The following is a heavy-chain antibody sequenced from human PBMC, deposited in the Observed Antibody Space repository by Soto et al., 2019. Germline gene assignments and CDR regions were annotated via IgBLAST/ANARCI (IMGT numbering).Heavy chain of an antibody. CDR2: INPQTGGT. Sequence: ASVKISCKASGYTFTGYYIHWVREAPGQGLEWMGWINPQTGGTSYAQKFQGRVTLSRDTSINTAYLELGRLRFDDAAVYFCARERYQVISDGMDVWGEGTTVTACS. CDR1: GYTFTGYY. J-gene: IGHJ6*04. D-gene: IGHD2-2*01. CDR3: ARERYQVISDGMDV. V-gene: IGHV1-2*02.